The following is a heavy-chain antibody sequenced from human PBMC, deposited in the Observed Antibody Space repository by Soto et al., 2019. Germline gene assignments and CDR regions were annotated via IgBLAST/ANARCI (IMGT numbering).Heavy chain of an antibody. CDR3: AKGRAAVDY. CDR1: GFTFDDYA. CDR2: ISWNSGSI. Sequence: EVQLVESGGGLVQPGRSLRLSCAASGFTFDDYAMHWVRQAPWKGLEWVSGISWNSGSIGYADSVKGRFTISRDNAKNSLYLQMNSLRAEDTALYYCAKGRAAVDYWGQGTLVTVS. V-gene: IGHV3-9*01. D-gene: IGHD6-13*01. J-gene: IGHJ4*02.